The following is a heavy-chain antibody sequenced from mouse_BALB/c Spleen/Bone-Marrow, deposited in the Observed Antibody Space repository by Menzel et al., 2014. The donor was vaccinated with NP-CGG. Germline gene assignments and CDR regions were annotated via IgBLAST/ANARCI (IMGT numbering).Heavy chain of an antibody. CDR1: GYTFTSYW. Sequence: VQLQQSGTVLARPGASVKMSCKASGYTFTSYWMHWVKQRPGRGLEWIGAIYPGNSDTSYNQKFKGKAKLTAVTSTSTAYMELSSLTNEDSAVYYCTKITAATGYFDVWGAGTTVTVSS. CDR2: IYPGNSDT. V-gene: IGHV1-5*01. J-gene: IGHJ1*01. D-gene: IGHD1-2*01. CDR3: TKITAATGYFDV.